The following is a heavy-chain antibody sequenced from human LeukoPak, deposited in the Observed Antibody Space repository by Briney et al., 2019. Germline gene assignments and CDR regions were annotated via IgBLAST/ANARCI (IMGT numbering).Heavy chain of an antibody. CDR1: GFTFSSYS. V-gene: IGHV3-21*01. CDR3: ASLKEFKDAFDI. J-gene: IGHJ3*02. Sequence: PGGSLRLSCAASGFTFSSYSMNWVRQAPGKGLEVVASISSSSSYIYYADSVKGRFTISRDNAKNSLYLQMNSLRAEDTAVYYCASLKEFKDAFDIWGQGAMVTVSS. D-gene: IGHD3-10*01. CDR2: ISSSSSYI.